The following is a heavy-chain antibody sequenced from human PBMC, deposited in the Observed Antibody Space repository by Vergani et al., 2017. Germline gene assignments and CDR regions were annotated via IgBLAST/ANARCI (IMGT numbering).Heavy chain of an antibody. V-gene: IGHV1-69*01. CDR1: GGTFSSYA. CDR2: IIPIFGTA. CDR3: ARDRVWATYYYDSSGIFDY. D-gene: IGHD3-22*01. Sequence: QVQLVQSGAEVKKPGSSVKVSCKASGGTFSSYAISWVRQAPGQGLEWMGGIIPIFGTANYAQKFQGRVTITADESTSTAYKELSSLRSEDTAVYYCARDRVWATYYYDSSGIFDYWGQGTLVTVSS. J-gene: IGHJ4*02.